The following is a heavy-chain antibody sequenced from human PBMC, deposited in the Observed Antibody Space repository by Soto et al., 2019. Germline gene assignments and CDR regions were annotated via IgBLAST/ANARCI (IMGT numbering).Heavy chain of an antibody. J-gene: IGHJ4*02. D-gene: IGHD6-13*01. Sequence: EVPLLESGGGLVQPGGFLRLSYAASGFTFSSKSMSWVRQPPGKGLEWVSGISGSGGSTYYADSVKGRFTISRDNSKNTLFLQMNSLRVEDTAVYYCARDESSSMYYFAYWGQGTVVTVSS. CDR2: ISGSGGST. CDR1: GFTFSSKS. CDR3: ARDESSSMYYFAY. V-gene: IGHV3-23*01.